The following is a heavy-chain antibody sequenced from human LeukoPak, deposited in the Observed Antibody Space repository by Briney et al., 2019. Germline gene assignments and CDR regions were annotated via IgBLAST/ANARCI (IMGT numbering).Heavy chain of an antibody. CDR2: INHSGST. J-gene: IGHJ4*02. Sequence: SETLSLTCAVYGGSFSGYYWSWIRQPPGKGLEWIGEINHSGSTNYNPSLKSRVTISVDTSKNQFSLKLSSVTAADTAVYCCASSGWTGWFDYWAREPWSPSPQ. CDR1: GGSFSGYY. CDR3: ASSGWTGWFDY. V-gene: IGHV4-34*01. D-gene: IGHD6-19*01.